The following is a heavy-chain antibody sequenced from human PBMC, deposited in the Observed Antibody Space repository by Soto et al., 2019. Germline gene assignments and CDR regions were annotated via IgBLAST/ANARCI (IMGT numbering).Heavy chain of an antibody. D-gene: IGHD1-1*01. J-gene: IGHJ4*02. Sequence: SVKVSCKASGGTFSSHGIAWVRQVPGQGLEWVGGITPTFGSATYAPRFQGRVTISADKSTSTAYMELRSLRSEDTAVYYCATERSAQYFDYWGQGTLVTVPS. CDR1: GGTFSSHG. V-gene: IGHV1-69*06. CDR2: ITPTFGSA. CDR3: ATERSAQYFDY.